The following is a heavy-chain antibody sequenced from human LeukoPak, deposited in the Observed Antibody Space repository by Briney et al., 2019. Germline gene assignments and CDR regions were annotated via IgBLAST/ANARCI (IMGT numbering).Heavy chain of an antibody. CDR3: ARGRYCSSTSYYEEGWFDP. V-gene: IGHV1-3*01. D-gene: IGHD2-2*01. Sequence: ASVKVSCKASGYTFTSYAMHWVRQAPGQRLEWMGWINAGNGNTKYSQKFQGRVTITRDTSASTAYMELSSLRSEDTAVYYCARGRYCSSTSYYEEGWFDPWGQGTLVTVSS. CDR2: INAGNGNT. CDR1: GYTFTSYA. J-gene: IGHJ5*02.